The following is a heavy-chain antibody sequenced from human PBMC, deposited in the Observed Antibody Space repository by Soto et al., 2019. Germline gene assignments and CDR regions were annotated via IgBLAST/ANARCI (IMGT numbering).Heavy chain of an antibody. CDR1: GGSISSGGYS. CDR3: ASTPNIDLPAAHLGGWFDP. Sequence: SETLSLTCAVSGGSISSGGYSWSWIRQPPGKGLEWIGYIYHSGSTYYNPSLKSRVTISVDRSKNQFSLKLSSVTAADTAVYYCASTPNIDLPAAHLGGWFDPWGQGTLVTVSS. CDR2: IYHSGST. D-gene: IGHD2-2*01. J-gene: IGHJ5*02. V-gene: IGHV4-30-2*01.